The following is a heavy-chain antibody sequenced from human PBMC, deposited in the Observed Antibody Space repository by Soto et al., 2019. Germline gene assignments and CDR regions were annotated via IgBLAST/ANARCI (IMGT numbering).Heavy chain of an antibody. CDR3: ASFGIAVAGPDY. CDR2: IYYSGST. V-gene: IGHV4-39*07. CDR1: GGSISSSSYY. Sequence: SETLSLTCTVSGGSISSSSYYWGWIRQPPGKGLEWIGSIYYSGSTYYNPSLKSRVTISVDTSKNQFSLKLSSVTAADPAVYFCASFGIAVAGPDYWGQGTLVTVSS. D-gene: IGHD6-19*01. J-gene: IGHJ4*02.